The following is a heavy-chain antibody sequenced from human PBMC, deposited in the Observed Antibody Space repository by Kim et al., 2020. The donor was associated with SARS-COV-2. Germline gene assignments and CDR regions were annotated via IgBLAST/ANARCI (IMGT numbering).Heavy chain of an antibody. V-gene: IGHV1-58*01. Sequence: SVKVSCKASGFTFSTSAVQWVRQARGQGLEWIGWIVVGDGETRYAQKFQERLTLTMDMSTSTAYMELSSLRSDDTAVSYCGAERAWTVGGTYYLNWCQG. CDR2: IVVGDGET. CDR1: GFTFSTSA. CDR3: GAERAWTVGGTYYLN. J-gene: IGHJ4*02. D-gene: IGHD2-21*02.